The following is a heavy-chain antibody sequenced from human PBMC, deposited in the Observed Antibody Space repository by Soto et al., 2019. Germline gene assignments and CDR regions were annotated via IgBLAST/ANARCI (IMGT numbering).Heavy chain of an antibody. CDR3: AKGPNKYCSSTSCPTYDC. Sequence: VGSLRLSCAASGFTFSSYAMSWVRQAPGKGLEWVSAISGSGIGTYYADSVKGRFTISRGNSKNTLYLQMNSLRAEDTAVYYCAKGPNKYCSSTSCPTYDCWGQGTLVTVSS. J-gene: IGHJ4*02. CDR1: GFTFSSYA. D-gene: IGHD2-2*01. V-gene: IGHV3-23*01. CDR2: ISGSGIGT.